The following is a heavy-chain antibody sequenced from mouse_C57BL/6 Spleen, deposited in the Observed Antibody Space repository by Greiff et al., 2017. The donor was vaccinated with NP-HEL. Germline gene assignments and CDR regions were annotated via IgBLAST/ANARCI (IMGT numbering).Heavy chain of an antibody. CDR2: IYPGDGDT. J-gene: IGHJ4*01. CDR3: ARLGLGLYAMDY. CDR1: GYAFSSYW. V-gene: IGHV1-80*01. Sequence: VQLQQSGAELVKPGASVKISCKASGYAFSSYWMNWVKQRPGKGLEWIGQIYPGDGDTNYNGKFKGKATLTADKSSCTAYMQLSSLTSEDSAVYFCARLGLGLYAMDYWGQGTSVTVSS. D-gene: IGHD2-4*01.